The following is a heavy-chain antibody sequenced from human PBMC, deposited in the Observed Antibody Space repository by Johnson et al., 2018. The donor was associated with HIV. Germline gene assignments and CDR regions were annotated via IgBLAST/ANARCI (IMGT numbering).Heavy chain of an antibody. CDR3: ARERSRGGYSGYDYGAFDI. J-gene: IGHJ3*02. Sequence: VQLVESGGGVVQPGRSLRLSCAASGFTFSSNYLSWVRQAPGNGLEWVANIKQDGREKYYVDSVKGRFTISRDNAENSLYLQMTSLRGEDTAVYYCARERSRGGYSGYDYGAFDIWGQGTMVTVSS. CDR2: IKQDGREK. D-gene: IGHD5-12*01. V-gene: IGHV3-7*01. CDR1: GFTFSSNY.